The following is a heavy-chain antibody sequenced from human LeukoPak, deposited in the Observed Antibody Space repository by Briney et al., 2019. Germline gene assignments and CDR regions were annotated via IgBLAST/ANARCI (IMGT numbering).Heavy chain of an antibody. D-gene: IGHD2-21*02. CDR3: ATGGFYCGGDCYVDY. CDR1: GGSFSPYY. Sequence: SETLSLTCAVYGGSFSPYYWSWIRQPPGKGLEWIGEINHSGSANYNPSLKSRVTISVDTSKNQFSLRLSSVTAADTAVYYCATGGFYCGGDCYVDYWGQGTLVTVSS. CDR2: INHSGSA. J-gene: IGHJ4*02. V-gene: IGHV4-34*01.